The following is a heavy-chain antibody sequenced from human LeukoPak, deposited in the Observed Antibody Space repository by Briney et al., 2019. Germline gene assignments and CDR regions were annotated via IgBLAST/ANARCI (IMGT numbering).Heavy chain of an antibody. V-gene: IGHV4-34*01. J-gene: IGHJ4*02. CDR1: GGSFSGYY. CDR2: INHSGST. D-gene: IGHD6-13*01. Sequence: PSETLSLTCAVYGGSFSGYYWSWIRQPPGKGLEWIGEINHSGSTNYNPSLKSRVTISVDTSKNQFSLKLGSVTAADTAVYYCARGARIAAAGTLLNYWGQGTLVTVSS. CDR3: ARGARIAAAGTLLNY.